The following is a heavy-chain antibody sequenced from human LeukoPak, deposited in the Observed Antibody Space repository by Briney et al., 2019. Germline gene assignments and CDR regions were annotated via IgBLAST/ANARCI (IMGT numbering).Heavy chain of an antibody. CDR1: GFTFNNYG. Sequence: GGSLRLSCAASGFTFNNYGMHWVRQAPGKGLEWVAVISYDGRNKHYPDSVKGRFTISRDISTDTLWLQMDSLRTEDTAVYYCAKGPLRGTAAAIDYWGQGTLATVSS. D-gene: IGHD2-2*01. CDR2: ISYDGRNK. V-gene: IGHV3-30*18. J-gene: IGHJ4*02. CDR3: AKGPLRGTAAAIDY.